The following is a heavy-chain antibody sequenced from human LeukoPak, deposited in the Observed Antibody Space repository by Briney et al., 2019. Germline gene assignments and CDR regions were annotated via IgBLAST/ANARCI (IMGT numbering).Heavy chain of an antibody. CDR1: GFTFSRNG. V-gene: IGHV3-23*01. Sequence: GGSLRLSCAASGFTFSRNGMTWVRQAPGKGLEWVSAISGSGGSTYYADSVKGRFTISRDNSKDTLYLQMNSLRAEDTAVYYCAKDTGSGYDYFSYYFDYWGQGTLVTVSS. CDR3: AKDTGSGYDYFSYYFDY. CDR2: ISGSGGST. D-gene: IGHD5-12*01. J-gene: IGHJ4*02.